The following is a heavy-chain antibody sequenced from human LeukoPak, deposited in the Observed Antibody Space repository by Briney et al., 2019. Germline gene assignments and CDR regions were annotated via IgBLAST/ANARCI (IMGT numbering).Heavy chain of an antibody. CDR2: ISGSGGST. Sequence: PGGSLRLSCAASGFIFGNHAMSWVRQAPGKGLEWVSTISGSGGSTYYADSVKGRCTISRDNSKGTLYLQVNSLRADDTAVYYCASALCSSTSCYYYYGMDVWGQGTTVTVSS. J-gene: IGHJ6*02. V-gene: IGHV3-23*01. CDR1: GFIFGNHA. CDR3: ASALCSSTSCYYYYGMDV. D-gene: IGHD2-2*01.